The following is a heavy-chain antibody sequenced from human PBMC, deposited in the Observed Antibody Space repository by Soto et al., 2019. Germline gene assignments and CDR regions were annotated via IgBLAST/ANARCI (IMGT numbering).Heavy chain of an antibody. CDR1: GYTFSSYG. CDR2: ISTYNVDT. J-gene: IGHJ4*02. D-gene: IGHD5-12*01. Sequence: QVQLVQSGAEVKKPGASVKVSCKTSGYTFSSYGIVWVRQAPGQGLEWMGWISTYNVDTKYADKFQGRLTMSSDTSTSTACMELSRLRSDDTAVDYCVTGGFADGYLDYWGQGTLVTVSS. V-gene: IGHV1-18*01. CDR3: VTGGFADGYLDY.